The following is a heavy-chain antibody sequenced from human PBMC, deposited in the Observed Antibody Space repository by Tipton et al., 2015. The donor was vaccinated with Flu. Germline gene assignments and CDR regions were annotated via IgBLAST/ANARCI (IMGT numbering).Heavy chain of an antibody. Sequence: TLSLTCTVSGGSISSYYWSWIRQPPGKGLEWIGYIYYSWSTNYNPSLKSRVTISVDPSKNQFSLKLSSVTAADTAVYYCASDSAAHYGMDVWGQGTTVAVSS. CDR3: ASDSAAHYGMDV. V-gene: IGHV4-59*08. CDR2: IYYSWST. CDR1: GGSISSYY. J-gene: IGHJ6*02. D-gene: IGHD6-13*01.